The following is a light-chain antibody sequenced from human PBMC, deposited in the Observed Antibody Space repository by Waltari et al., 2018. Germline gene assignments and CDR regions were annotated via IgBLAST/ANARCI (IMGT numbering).Light chain of an antibody. J-gene: IGLJ1*01. CDR3: AAWADSLSGYV. Sequence: QSVLTQPPSASGTPGQRVTISCSGSMSNIEGDIISWLQHLPGRAPTLLICNNNPRPAGGPSRFSASKSGTSASLAISGLQSEDEADYYCAAWADSLSGYVFGTGTKVTVL. V-gene: IGLV1-44*01. CDR2: NNN. CDR1: MSNIEGDI.